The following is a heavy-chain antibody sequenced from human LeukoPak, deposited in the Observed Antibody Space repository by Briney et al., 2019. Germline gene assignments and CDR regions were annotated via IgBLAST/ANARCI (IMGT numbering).Heavy chain of an antibody. D-gene: IGHD3-3*01. CDR1: GFTFSSYG. CDR3: AKDWSAYVFDS. J-gene: IGHJ4*02. CDR2: ISYDGSNK. V-gene: IGHV3-30*18. Sequence: GGSLRLSCEASGFTFSSYGMHWVRQAPGKGLEWVAVISYDGSNKYYADSVKGRFTISRDNSKNTLYLQMNSLRTEDSALYYCAKDWSAYVFDSWGQGTLVTVSS.